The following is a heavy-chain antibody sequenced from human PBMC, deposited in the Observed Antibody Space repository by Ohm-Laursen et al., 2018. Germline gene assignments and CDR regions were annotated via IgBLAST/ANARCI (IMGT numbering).Heavy chain of an antibody. CDR3: ARAFRGIAAANDAFDI. CDR1: GGSISSYY. D-gene: IGHD6-13*01. V-gene: IGHV4-59*01. CDR2: IYYSGST. Sequence: PSETLSLTCAVSGGSISSYYWSWIRQPPGKGLEWIGYIYYSGSTNYNPSLKSRVTISVDTSKNQFSLKLSSVTAADTAVYYCARAFRGIAAANDAFDIWGQGTMVTVSS. J-gene: IGHJ3*02.